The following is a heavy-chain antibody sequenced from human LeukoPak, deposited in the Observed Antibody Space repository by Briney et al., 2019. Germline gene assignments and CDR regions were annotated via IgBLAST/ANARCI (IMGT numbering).Heavy chain of an antibody. V-gene: IGHV3-21*01. J-gene: IGHJ4*02. D-gene: IGHD6-19*01. CDR1: GFTFSSYS. CDR3: ARDLPTGYSSGWHSV. Sequence: PGGSLRLSCAASGFTFSSYSMHWVRQAPGKGLAWVSSISSSSSYIHYADSVKGRFTISRDNAKNSLFLQMNSLRAEDTAVYYCARDLPTGYSSGWHSVWGQGTLVTVSS. CDR2: ISSSSSYI.